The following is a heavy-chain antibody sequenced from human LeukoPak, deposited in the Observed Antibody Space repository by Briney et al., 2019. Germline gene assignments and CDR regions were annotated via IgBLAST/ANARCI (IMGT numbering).Heavy chain of an antibody. D-gene: IGHD3-16*01. CDR3: ARGPGGAYVTYYFDS. CDR2: ISRSGSTI. CDR1: GFTFSNYE. Sequence: GGSLRLSCAASGFTFSNYEMNWVRPAPGKGLQWVSSISRSGSTIYYADSVKGRFTISRDNAKNSLYLQMNSLRAEDTAVYYCARGPGGAYVTYYFDSWGLGTLVTVSS. V-gene: IGHV3-48*03. J-gene: IGHJ4*02.